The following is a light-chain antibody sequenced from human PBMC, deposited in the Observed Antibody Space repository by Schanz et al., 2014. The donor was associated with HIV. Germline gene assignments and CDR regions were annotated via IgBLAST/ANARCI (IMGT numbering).Light chain of an antibody. CDR3: QSHDSALSAIVV. V-gene: IGLV2-8*01. Sequence: QSALTQPPSASGSPGQSVTISCTGTSRDVGGYNYVSWYQPPPGKAPKPMIDEVSKRPSGVPGRFSGSVSGTSASLVITGLQAEDEADYYCQSHDSALSAIVVFGGGTKL. CDR1: SRDVGGYNY. J-gene: IGLJ2*01. CDR2: EVS.